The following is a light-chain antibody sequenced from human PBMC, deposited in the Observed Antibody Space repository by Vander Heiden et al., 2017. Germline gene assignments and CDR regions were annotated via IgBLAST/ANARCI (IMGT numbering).Light chain of an antibody. Sequence: DIQMTQSPSSLSASVGDRVTITCRASQSISSYLNWYQQKPGKAPKLLIYAASSLQSGVPSRFSGSGSGTDFTLTISRLQPEDFATYYCHQSDSTPPTFGQGTKLEIK. J-gene: IGKJ2*01. CDR2: AAS. CDR1: QSISSY. CDR3: HQSDSTPPT. V-gene: IGKV1-39*01.